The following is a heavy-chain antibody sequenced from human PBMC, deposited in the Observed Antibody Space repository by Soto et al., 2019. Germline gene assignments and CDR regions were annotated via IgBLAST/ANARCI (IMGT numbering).Heavy chain of an antibody. CDR2: IKNKAKRYTT. CDR1: GFTFSDHY. CDR3: ARGSEDNGNILDS. V-gene: IGHV3-72*01. D-gene: IGHD3-10*01. J-gene: IGHJ4*02. Sequence: EVRLGESGGGLVQPGGSLRLSCAASGFTFSDHYMTWVRQAPGKGLEWVGRIKNKAKRYTTDYGASVKGRITVSRDDSENSLFLQLNSLKTEDTAVYYCARGSEDNGNILDSWGQGTLVTVSS.